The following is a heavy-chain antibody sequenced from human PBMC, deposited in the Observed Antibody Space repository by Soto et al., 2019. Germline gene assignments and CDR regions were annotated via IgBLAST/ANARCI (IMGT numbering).Heavy chain of an antibody. CDR2: ISGSGGSK. CDR3: ATPRYCSGGSCYTFDY. D-gene: IGHD2-15*01. CDR1: GFTFSSYA. J-gene: IGHJ4*02. V-gene: IGHV3-23*01. Sequence: EVQLLESGGGLVQPGGSLRLSCAASGFTFSSYAMSWVRQAPGKGLEWVSAISGSGGSKYYADSVKGRFTISRDNSKNTLYLQMNSLRAEETAGYYCATPRYCSGGSCYTFDYWGQGTLVTVSS.